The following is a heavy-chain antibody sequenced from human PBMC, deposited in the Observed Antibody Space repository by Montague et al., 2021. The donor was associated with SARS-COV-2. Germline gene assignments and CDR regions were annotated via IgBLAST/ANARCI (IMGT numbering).Heavy chain of an antibody. Sequence: SETLSLTCTVYCGSFSDYYWTWIRQPPVKGLDCIGETTLRASANYNPSLKSRVSISVDTSKNQLSLKLTSVTAADTGVYYCARVQGTVFGVLMIRPAAGPFDIWGQGTMVTVSS. D-gene: IGHD3-3*01. V-gene: IGHV4-34*01. CDR3: ARVQGTVFGVLMIRPAAGPFDI. J-gene: IGHJ3*02. CDR2: TTLRASA. CDR1: CGSFSDYY.